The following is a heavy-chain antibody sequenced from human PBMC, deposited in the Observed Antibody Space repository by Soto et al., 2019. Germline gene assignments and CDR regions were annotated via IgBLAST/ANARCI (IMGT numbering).Heavy chain of an antibody. D-gene: IGHD2-8*02. Sequence: SQTLSLTCVISGDSVSSNPASWSWIRQSPSRGLEWLGRTYYRSKWYSYYALSVKSRITINPDTSKNQFSLHLSSVTPEDTAVYYCARDKITGLFDYWGQGTLVTVSS. CDR3: ARDKITGLFDY. CDR1: GDSVSSNPAS. J-gene: IGHJ4*02. CDR2: TYYRSKWYS. V-gene: IGHV6-1*01.